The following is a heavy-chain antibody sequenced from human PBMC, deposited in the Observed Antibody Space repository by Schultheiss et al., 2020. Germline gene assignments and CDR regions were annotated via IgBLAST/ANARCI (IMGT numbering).Heavy chain of an antibody. CDR2: IYYSGST. D-gene: IGHD3-22*01. CDR3: ARAWHYDSSVPDDAFDI. Sequence: SETLSLTCTVSGGSISSGGYYWGWIRQPPGKGLEWIGSIYYSGSTYYNPSLKSRVTISVDTSKNQFSLKLSSVTAADTAVYYCARAWHYDSSVPDDAFDIWGQGTMVTVSS. J-gene: IGHJ3*02. CDR1: GGSISSGGYY. V-gene: IGHV4-39*07.